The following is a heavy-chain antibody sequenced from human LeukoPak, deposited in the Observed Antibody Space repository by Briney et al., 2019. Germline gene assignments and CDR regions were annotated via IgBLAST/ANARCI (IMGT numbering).Heavy chain of an antibody. J-gene: IGHJ4*02. V-gene: IGHV1-69*01. CDR3: ASSGYGSSWYYFDY. CDR1: GGTFSSYA. Sequence: TVKVSCKASGGTFSSYAISWVRQAPGQGLEWVGGIIPIFGTANYAQKFQGRVTITADESTSTAYMELSSLRSEDTAVYYCASSGYGSSWYYFDYWGQGTLVTVSS. CDR2: IIPIFGTA. D-gene: IGHD6-13*01.